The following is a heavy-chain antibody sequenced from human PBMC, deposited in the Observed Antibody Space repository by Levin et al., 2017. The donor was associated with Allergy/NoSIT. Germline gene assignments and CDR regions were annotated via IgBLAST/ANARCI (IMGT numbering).Heavy chain of an antibody. Sequence: GESLKISCKASGYTFTSYYIHWVRQAPGQGPEWMGIINPSGGSTHYAQKFQDRVTMTTDTSTSTLYMELSSLRSEDTAVYFCARVGKGAAPLGYYYGMDVWGQGTTVTVSS. J-gene: IGHJ6*02. CDR2: INPSGGST. CDR3: ARVGKGAAPLGYYYGMDV. V-gene: IGHV1-46*01. D-gene: IGHD3-16*01. CDR1: GYTFTSYY.